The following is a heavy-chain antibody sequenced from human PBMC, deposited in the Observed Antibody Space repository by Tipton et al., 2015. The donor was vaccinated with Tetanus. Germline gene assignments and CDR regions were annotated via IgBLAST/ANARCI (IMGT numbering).Heavy chain of an antibody. D-gene: IGHD5-18*01. J-gene: IGHJ4*02. CDR2: IYYSGTT. CDR1: GGSVRSTNSY. V-gene: IGHV4-61*01. Sequence: GLVKPSETLSLTCTVSGGSVRSTNSYWSWLRQPPGKGLQWIGYIYYSGTTNYNPSLKSRVTISVDTSKNQFSLNLTSVTAADTAVYYCARGARGYTYGWGQGTLVTVSS. CDR3: ARGARGYTYG.